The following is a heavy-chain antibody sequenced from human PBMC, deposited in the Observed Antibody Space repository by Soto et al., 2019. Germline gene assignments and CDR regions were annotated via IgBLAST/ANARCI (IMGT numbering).Heavy chain of an antibody. CDR2: INPNSGGT. V-gene: IGHV1-2*04. J-gene: IGHJ3*02. CDR1: GYTFTGYY. CDR3: ARVPRVGATDRGAFDI. Sequence: GASVKVSCKASGYTFTGYYMHWVRQAPGQGLEWIGWINPNSGGTNYAQKFQGWVTMTRDTSISTAYMELSRLRSDDTAVYYCARVPRVGATDRGAFDIWGQGTMVTVSS. D-gene: IGHD1-26*01.